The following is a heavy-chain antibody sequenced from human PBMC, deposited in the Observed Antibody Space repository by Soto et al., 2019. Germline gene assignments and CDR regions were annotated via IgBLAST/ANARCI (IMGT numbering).Heavy chain of an antibody. Sequence: QLQLQESGPGLVKPSETLSLTCTVSGGSISSSSSSWGWIRQPPGKGLEWLGIISYRGSTYYSPSLRRRVTISVDASKNLFSLKRSSVTAADTAVYYCARTYVTDVVVVPASKDYMDVWGKGTTVTVSS. CDR1: GGSISSSSSS. V-gene: IGHV4-39*01. D-gene: IGHD2-2*01. CDR3: ARTYVTDVVVVPASKDYMDV. J-gene: IGHJ6*03. CDR2: ISYRGST.